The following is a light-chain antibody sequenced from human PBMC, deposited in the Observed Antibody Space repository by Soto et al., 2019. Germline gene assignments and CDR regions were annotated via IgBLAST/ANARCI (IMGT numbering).Light chain of an antibody. CDR1: QSIDTY. V-gene: IGKV3-15*01. Sequence: EIVLTQSPATLSVSTGERATLSCRASQSIDTYLAWYQQKPGQPPRPLIYGASNRATGVPARFSGSGSGTDFTHTISSLQSQDFAVYYCHQYDHWPRGTFGQGTKVEI. J-gene: IGKJ2*01. CDR3: HQYDHWPRGT. CDR2: GAS.